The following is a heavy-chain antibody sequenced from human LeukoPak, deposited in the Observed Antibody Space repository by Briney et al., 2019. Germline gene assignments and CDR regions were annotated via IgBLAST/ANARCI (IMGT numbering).Heavy chain of an antibody. D-gene: IGHD4-23*01. V-gene: IGHV3-7*01. Sequence: GGSLRLSCAASGFILSSYWMSWVRQAPGKGLEWVANIKQDGSEEYYVDSVRGRFNISRDNAKSSVYLQMNSLRAEDTAEYYCARDLASDNGDYSWGPDYWGHGTLVTVSS. CDR3: ARDLASDNGDYSWGPDY. CDR2: IKQDGSEE. J-gene: IGHJ4*01. CDR1: GFILSSYW.